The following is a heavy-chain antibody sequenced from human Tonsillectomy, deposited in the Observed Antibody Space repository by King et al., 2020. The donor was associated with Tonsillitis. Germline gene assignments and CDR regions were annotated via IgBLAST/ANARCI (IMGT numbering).Heavy chain of an antibody. Sequence: VQLVESGGGLVKPGGSLRLSCAASGFTFNSYSMNWVRHAPGKGLEWVSSITTTSNYIYYTDSVKGRFTISRDNAKNSLSLQMNSLRAEDTAVYYCARDRVGGYAAHYYGMDVWGQGTTVTVSS. CDR1: GFTFNSYS. J-gene: IGHJ6*02. D-gene: IGHD5-12*01. CDR3: ARDRVGGYAAHYYGMDV. CDR2: ITTTSNYI. V-gene: IGHV3-21*01.